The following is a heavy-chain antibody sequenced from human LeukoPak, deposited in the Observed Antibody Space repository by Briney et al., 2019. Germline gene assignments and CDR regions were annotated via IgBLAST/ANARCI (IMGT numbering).Heavy chain of an antibody. CDR1: GGSFSGYY. Sequence: SETLSLTCAVYGGSFSGYYWSWIRQPPGKGLEWIGEINHSGSTNYNPSLKSRVTISVDTSKNQFSLKLGSVTAADTAVYYCARVGGIRGGQYFDYWGQGTLVTVSS. J-gene: IGHJ4*02. V-gene: IGHV4-34*01. CDR2: INHSGST. D-gene: IGHD3-10*01. CDR3: ARVGGIRGGQYFDY.